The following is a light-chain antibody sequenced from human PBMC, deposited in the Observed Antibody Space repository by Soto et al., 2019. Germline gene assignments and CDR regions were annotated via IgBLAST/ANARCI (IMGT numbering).Light chain of an antibody. CDR1: QTVGTD. J-gene: IGKJ5*01. Sequence: VMTQSPATLSVSTGERATLSCRASQTVGTDLAWYQQKPGQAPRLLIYAASTRATDIPARFSGSGSGTEFTLTISSLQSEDFAIYYCQQYKNWPITFGQGTRLEIK. CDR3: QQYKNWPIT. CDR2: AAS. V-gene: IGKV3-15*01.